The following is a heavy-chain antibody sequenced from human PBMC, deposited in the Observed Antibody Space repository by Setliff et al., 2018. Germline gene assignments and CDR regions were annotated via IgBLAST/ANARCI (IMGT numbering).Heavy chain of an antibody. J-gene: IGHJ4*02. CDR1: GGPFSNYA. CDR3: ARDTRDKYDSSGYYLSLDS. Sequence: SVKVSCKASGGPFSNYAISWVRQAPGQGLEWMGRIIPVFRTANYAQKFRGRVTITADEVARTAYMELSTLRSEDTAVYYCARDTRDKYDSSGYYLSLDSWGQGSLVTVSS. CDR2: IIPVFRTA. D-gene: IGHD3-22*01. V-gene: IGHV1-69*13.